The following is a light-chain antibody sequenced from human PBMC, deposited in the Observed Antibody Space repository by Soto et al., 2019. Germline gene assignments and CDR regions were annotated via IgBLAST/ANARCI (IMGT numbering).Light chain of an antibody. CDR2: KIS. CDR1: QSLVPNDGNTY. J-gene: IGKJ5*01. V-gene: IGKV2-24*01. CDR3: IQATQCPIT. Sequence: DIVMTQTPLSSPVTLGQPASISCRSSQSLVPNDGNTYLSWLQQRPGQPPRLLLYKISDRFSGDPDRFSCSGAGTDFTVKISRVEAEDVGVYYCIQATQCPITFGQGTRLELK.